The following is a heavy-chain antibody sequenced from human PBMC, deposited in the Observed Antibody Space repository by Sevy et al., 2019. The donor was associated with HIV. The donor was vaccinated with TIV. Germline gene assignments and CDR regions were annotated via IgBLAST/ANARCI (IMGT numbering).Heavy chain of an antibody. CDR2: ISPHNGDT. J-gene: IGHJ4*02. V-gene: IGHV1-18*01. Sequence: ASVKVSCKISGYTFTTYRITWVRQAPGQGLEWMGWISPHNGDTDCAQKLQDRITMITDTSTTTVDMELTSLRSDDTAVYYCARAYCSGGRCYSLAYWGQGTLVTVSS. CDR3: ARAYCSGGRCYSLAY. CDR1: GYTFTTYR. D-gene: IGHD2-15*01.